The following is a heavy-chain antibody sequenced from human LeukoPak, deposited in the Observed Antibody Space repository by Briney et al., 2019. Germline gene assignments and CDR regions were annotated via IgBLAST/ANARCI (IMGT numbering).Heavy chain of an antibody. Sequence: SETLSLTCTVSGDAITSDKYYWGWIRQPPGKGLEWIGITYNTGRNHYNPSLKSRVTISVETSKNQFTLKLNSVTAADTAVYYCGRGIMGEFGYWGQGTRVTVSS. CDR1: GDAITSDKYY. D-gene: IGHD1-26*01. CDR3: GRGIMGEFGY. V-gene: IGHV4-39*01. J-gene: IGHJ4*02. CDR2: TYNTGRN.